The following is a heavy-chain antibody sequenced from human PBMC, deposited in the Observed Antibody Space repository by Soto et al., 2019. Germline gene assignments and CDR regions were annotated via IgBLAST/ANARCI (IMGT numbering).Heavy chain of an antibody. V-gene: IGHV1-69*02. CDR1: GGTFSSYT. CDR3: ARQQQLVYWFDP. J-gene: IGHJ5*02. CDR2: ITPILGIA. Sequence: EASVKVSCTACGGTFSSYTISWVRQAPGQGLEWMGRITPILGIANYAQKFQGRVTITADKSTSTAYMELSSLRSEDTAVYYCARQQQLVYWFDPWGQGTLVTVSS. D-gene: IGHD6-13*01.